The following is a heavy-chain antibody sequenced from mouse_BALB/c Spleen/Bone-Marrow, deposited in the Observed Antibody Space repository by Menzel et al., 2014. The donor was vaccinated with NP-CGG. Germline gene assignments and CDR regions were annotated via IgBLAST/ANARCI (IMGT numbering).Heavy chain of an antibody. CDR3: ARNYYDSSFYFDY. J-gene: IGHJ2*01. CDR2: IWGDGRT. Sequence: QVQLKESGPGLVSPSQRLSITCTVSGFSLTDYGVNWVRQPPGKGLEWLGMIWGDGRTDYNSALKSRLSISKDNSKSQVFLEMNSLQTDDTARYYCARNYYDSSFYFDYWGQGTTLTVSS. V-gene: IGHV2-6-7*01. CDR1: GFSLTDYG. D-gene: IGHD1-1*01.